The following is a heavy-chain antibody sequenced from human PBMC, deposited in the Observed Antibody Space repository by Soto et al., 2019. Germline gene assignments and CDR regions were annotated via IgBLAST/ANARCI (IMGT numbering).Heavy chain of an antibody. Sequence: EVQLVESGGGLIQPGGSLRLSCAASGFTVSNNYMTWVRQAPGKGLEWVSIIYARGTTYYADSVKGRFTISRDNSDNTLYLHMNNLRVEDTAMYYCARERDTTGYILRYWGQGTLVTVSS. D-gene: IGHD3-9*01. J-gene: IGHJ4*02. CDR3: ARERDTTGYILRY. V-gene: IGHV3-53*01. CDR2: IYARGTT. CDR1: GFTVSNNY.